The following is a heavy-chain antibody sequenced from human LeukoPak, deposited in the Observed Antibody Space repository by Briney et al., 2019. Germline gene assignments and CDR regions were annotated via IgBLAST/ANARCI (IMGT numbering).Heavy chain of an antibody. V-gene: IGHV3-20*04. CDR3: ARDLSSSWYSLAY. D-gene: IGHD6-13*01. CDR1: GVTITDYG. Sequence: PGGSLRLSCAASGVTITDYGMSWGRQVPGKGVEWVSGINWDGEATSYADSVKGRFTISRDNAKKSMYLEMNSLRDEDTALYYCARDLSSSWYSLAYWGQGTLVTVSS. CDR2: INWDGEAT. J-gene: IGHJ4*02.